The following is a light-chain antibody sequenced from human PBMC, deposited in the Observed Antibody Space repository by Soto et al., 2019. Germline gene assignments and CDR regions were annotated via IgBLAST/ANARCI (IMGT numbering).Light chain of an antibody. J-gene: IGKJ3*01. Sequence: DIVMTQSPDSPAVSLGERATINSKSSQSVLYSSNNKNYLGWYQQRPRQPPKLLIYWASTRESGVPDRFSGSGSGTDFTLTISSLQAEDVAVYYCQQYYSTPFTFGPGTKVDIK. CDR3: QQYYSTPFT. V-gene: IGKV4-1*01. CDR1: QSVLYSSNNKNY. CDR2: WAS.